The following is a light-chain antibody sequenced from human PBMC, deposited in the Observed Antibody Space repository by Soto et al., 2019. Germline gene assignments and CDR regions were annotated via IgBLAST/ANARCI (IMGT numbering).Light chain of an antibody. CDR2: EVN. J-gene: IGLJ1*01. CDR1: SSDVGGYNS. CDR3: SSYAGSNKYV. V-gene: IGLV2-8*01. Sequence: QSVLTPPTSSSGSPGHSVSISCHGPSSDVGGYNSVSWYQQHPGKAPKVIIYEVNKRPSGVPDRFSGSKSGTTASLIVSGLQAEDEADYYCSSYAGSNKYVFGSGTKATVL.